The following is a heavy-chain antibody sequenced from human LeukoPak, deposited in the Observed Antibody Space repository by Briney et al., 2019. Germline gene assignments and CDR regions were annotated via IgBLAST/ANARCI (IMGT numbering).Heavy chain of an antibody. CDR2: IDPSDSYT. J-gene: IGHJ4*02. V-gene: IGHV5-10-1*01. CDR3: TSLDGGYVLY. D-gene: IGHD5-12*01. CDR1: GYSFTSYW. Sequence: GESLKISCKGSGYSFTSYWISWVRQMPGKGLEWMGRIDPSDSYTNYSPSFQGHVTISADKSISTAYLQWSSLKASDTAMYYCTSLDGGYVLYWGQGTLVTVSS.